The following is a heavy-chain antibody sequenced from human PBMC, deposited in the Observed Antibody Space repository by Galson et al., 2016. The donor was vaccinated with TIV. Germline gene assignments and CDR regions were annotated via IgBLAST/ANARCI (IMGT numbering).Heavy chain of an antibody. J-gene: IGHJ6*02. D-gene: IGHD5-18*01. CDR1: GGTFSTSV. CDR2: INPLFGTA. Sequence: SVKVSCKASGGTFSTSVFNWLRQAPGQGLEWMGVINPLFGTANYAQTFQGRLTITADESTSSAHMEMSSLRSEDTAVYFCATDRNTALETYPYYYGMDVWGQGTTVTVSS. V-gene: IGHV1-69*13. CDR3: ATDRNTALETYPYYYGMDV.